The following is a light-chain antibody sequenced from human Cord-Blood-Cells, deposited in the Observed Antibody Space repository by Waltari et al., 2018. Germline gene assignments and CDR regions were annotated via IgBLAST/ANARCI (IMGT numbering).Light chain of an antibody. CDR2: DVS. Sequence: QSALTQPASVSGSPGQSITISCTGTSSDVGGYNYVSWYQQHPGKAPKLMIYDVSNRPSGVSNRFAGSKSGNTASLTMSGLQAEDETDDYCSSYTSSSTWVFGGGTKLTVL. J-gene: IGLJ3*02. V-gene: IGLV2-14*01. CDR1: SSDVGGYNY. CDR3: SSYTSSSTWV.